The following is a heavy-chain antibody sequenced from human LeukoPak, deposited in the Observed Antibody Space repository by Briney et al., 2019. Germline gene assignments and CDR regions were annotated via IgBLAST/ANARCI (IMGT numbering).Heavy chain of an antibody. J-gene: IGHJ4*02. CDR3: ARGRPPTYSSGWYGDY. V-gene: IGHV4-34*01. Sequence: SETLSLTCAVYGGSFSGYYWSWIRQPPGKGLEWIGEINHSGSTNYNPSLKSRVTISVDTSKNQFSLKLSSVTAADTAVYYCARGRPPTYSSGWYGDYWGQGTLVTVSS. CDR1: GGSFSGYY. D-gene: IGHD6-19*01. CDR2: INHSGST.